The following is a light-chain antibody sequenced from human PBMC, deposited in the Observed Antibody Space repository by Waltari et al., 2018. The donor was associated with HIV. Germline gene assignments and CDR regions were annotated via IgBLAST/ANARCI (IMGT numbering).Light chain of an antibody. Sequence: EIVMTQYPATLSVSPGERATLSCRARQSVSSNLAGYQQKPGQAPRLLIYGASTRATGIPGRFGGSGSGTEFTLNISSLQSEDFAVYYCQQYNNWPPYTFGQGTKLEIK. CDR1: QSVSSN. J-gene: IGKJ2*01. CDR2: GAS. V-gene: IGKV3-15*01. CDR3: QQYNNWPPYT.